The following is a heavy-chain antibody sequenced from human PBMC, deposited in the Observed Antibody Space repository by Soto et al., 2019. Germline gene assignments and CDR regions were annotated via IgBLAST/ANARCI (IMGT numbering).Heavy chain of an antibody. J-gene: IGHJ4*02. V-gene: IGHV4-34*01. CDR2: INHSXST. CDR1: RGSFSRYS. Sequence: XXTRSLTCAVERGSFSRYSSSWLGPTPGTGMESIGXINHSXSTNSNPSLKXXVTISVDTXXNQFSLKLTSVNDADTDVYYCARDKITGLSDYWGQVTLVTVFS. D-gene: IGHD2-8*02. CDR3: ARDKITGLSDY.